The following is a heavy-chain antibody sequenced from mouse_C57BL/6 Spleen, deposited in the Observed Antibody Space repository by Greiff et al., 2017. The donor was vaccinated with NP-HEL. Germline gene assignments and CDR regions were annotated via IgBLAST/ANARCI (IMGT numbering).Heavy chain of an antibody. CDR1: GYAFSSYW. J-gene: IGHJ3*01. CDR3: ANYGNSAWFAY. Sequence: QVQLQQSGAELVKPGASVKISCKASGYAFSSYWMNWVKQRPGQGLEWIGQLYPGDGDTNYNGKFKGKATLTADKSSSTAYMQLSSLTSEDSAVYFCANYGNSAWFAYWGQGTLVTVSA. D-gene: IGHD2-1*01. V-gene: IGHV1-80*01. CDR2: LYPGDGDT.